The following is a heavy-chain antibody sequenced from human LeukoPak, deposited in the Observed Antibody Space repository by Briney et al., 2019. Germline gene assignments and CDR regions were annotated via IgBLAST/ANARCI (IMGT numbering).Heavy chain of an antibody. CDR1: GYTFTSYY. V-gene: IGHV1-46*01. CDR2: INPSGGST. CDR3: AKGRGRLNVNRGVYNYHYYMEV. D-gene: IGHD3-10*01. Sequence: ASVKVSCKASGYTFTSYYMHWVRQAPGQGLEWMGIINPSGGSTSYAQKFQGRVTITEDKSTSTAYMELSSLGSEDTAIYYCAKGRGRLNVNRGVYNYHYYMEVWGTGTTVIVS. J-gene: IGHJ6*03.